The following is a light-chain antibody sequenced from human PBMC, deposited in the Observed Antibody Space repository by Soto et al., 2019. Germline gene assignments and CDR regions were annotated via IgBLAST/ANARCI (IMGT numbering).Light chain of an antibody. J-gene: IGKJ1*01. CDR3: QQYGSSGT. CDR1: QSVSNNY. Sequence: LVSTHSPGTLSLSPGERATLSFRASQSVSNNYLAWYQQKPGQAPRLLIYGASNRATGIPDRFSGSGSGTDFTLTISRLEPEDFAVYYCQQYGSSGTFGQGTKVDI. V-gene: IGKV3-20*01. CDR2: GAS.